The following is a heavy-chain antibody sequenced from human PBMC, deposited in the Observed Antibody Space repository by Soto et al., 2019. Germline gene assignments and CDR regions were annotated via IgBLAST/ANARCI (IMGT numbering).Heavy chain of an antibody. V-gene: IGHV3-30-3*01. J-gene: IGHJ4*02. D-gene: IGHD5-18*01. CDR3: ATPEPRGYSLIY. CDR1: GFTFSSYA. CDR2: ISYDGSNK. Sequence: VGSLRLSCAASGFTFSSYAMHWVRQAPGKGLEWVAVISYDGSNKYYADSVKGRFTISRDNSKNTLYLQMNSLRAEDTAVYYCATPEPRGYSLIYWGQGTLVTVSS.